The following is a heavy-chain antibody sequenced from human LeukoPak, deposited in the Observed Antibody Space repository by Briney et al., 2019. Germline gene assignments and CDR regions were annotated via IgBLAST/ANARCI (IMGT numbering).Heavy chain of an antibody. CDR3: ARDAEPAAKYYFDY. D-gene: IGHD2-2*01. CDR2: INPSGGSA. J-gene: IGHJ4*02. CDR1: GYTFSIYY. Sequence: ASVKVSCKASGYTFSIYYIHWVRQAPGQGLEWMGIINPSGGSADYAQKFQDGVTMARDTSTSTVYMELGSLRSEDTAVYYCARDAEPAAKYYFDYWGQGTLVTVSS. V-gene: IGHV1-46*01.